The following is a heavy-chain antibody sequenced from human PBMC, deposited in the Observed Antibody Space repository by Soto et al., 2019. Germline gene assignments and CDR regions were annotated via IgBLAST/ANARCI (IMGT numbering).Heavy chain of an antibody. CDR2: ISWHSGSI. J-gene: IGHJ4*02. CDR3: AKGGQLVSEGGGY. CDR1: GFTFDDYA. Sequence: EVQLVESGGGLVHPGRSLRLSCAASGFTFDDYAMQWVRQAPGKGLEWVSGISWHSGSIGYAEAWKGRFTISRDNARNSPYMELSSLRAEDTALYYCAKGGQLVSEGGGYWGQGTLVTVSS. D-gene: IGHD6-13*01. V-gene: IGHV3-9*01.